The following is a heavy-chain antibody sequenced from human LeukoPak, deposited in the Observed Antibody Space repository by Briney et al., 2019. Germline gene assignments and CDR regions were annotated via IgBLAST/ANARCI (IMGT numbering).Heavy chain of an antibody. Sequence: SVKVSCKASGGTFSNYAISWVRQAPGQGLEWMGGIIPLFGTANYAQKFQGRVTITTDESTSTAYMELSSLGSEDTAVYYCARSYGSGSYYLYYYYMDVWGKGTTVTVSS. J-gene: IGHJ6*03. V-gene: IGHV1-69*05. CDR3: ARSYGSGSYYLYYYYMDV. CDR2: IIPLFGTA. CDR1: GGTFSNYA. D-gene: IGHD3-10*01.